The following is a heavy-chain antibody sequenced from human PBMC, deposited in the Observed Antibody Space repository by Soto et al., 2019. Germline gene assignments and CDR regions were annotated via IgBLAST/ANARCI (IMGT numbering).Heavy chain of an antibody. V-gene: IGHV3-21*01. CDR1: EFTFSSYS. CDR2: ISSSSSYI. Sequence: GGSLRLSCAASEFTFSSYSMNWVRQAPGKGLEWVSSISSSSSYIYYADSVKGRFTISRDNAKNSLYLQMNSLRAEDTAVYYCAGTYYDFWSSPDAFDIWGQGTMVTVSS. D-gene: IGHD3-3*01. CDR3: AGTYYDFWSSPDAFDI. J-gene: IGHJ3*02.